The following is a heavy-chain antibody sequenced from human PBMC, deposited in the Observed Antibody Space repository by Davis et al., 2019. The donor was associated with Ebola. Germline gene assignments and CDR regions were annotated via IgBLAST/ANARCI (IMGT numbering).Heavy chain of an antibody. J-gene: IGHJ4*02. D-gene: IGHD6-19*01. V-gene: IGHV3-49*04. CDR1: GFTFGDYA. Sequence: PGGSLRLSCTASGFTFGDYAMSWVRQAPGKGLEWVGFIRSKAYGGTTEYGASVKGRFTISRDDSKRIAYLRMNSLKTADTAVYYCTRGGQWLVLDYFDYWGRGTLVTVSS. CDR2: IRSKAYGGTT. CDR3: TRGGQWLVLDYFDY.